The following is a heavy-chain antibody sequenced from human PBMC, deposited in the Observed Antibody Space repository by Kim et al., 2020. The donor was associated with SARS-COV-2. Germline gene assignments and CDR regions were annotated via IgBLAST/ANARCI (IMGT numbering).Heavy chain of an antibody. Sequence: GGSLRLSCAASGFTFSSYGMHWVRQAPGKGLEWVAVISYDGSNKYYADSVKGRFTISRDNSKNTLYLQMNSLRAEDTAVYYCAKDEADNYGSGVGDYWGQGTLVTVSS. CDR1: GFTFSSYG. J-gene: IGHJ4*02. D-gene: IGHD3-10*01. CDR3: AKDEADNYGSGVGDY. V-gene: IGHV3-30*18. CDR2: ISYDGSNK.